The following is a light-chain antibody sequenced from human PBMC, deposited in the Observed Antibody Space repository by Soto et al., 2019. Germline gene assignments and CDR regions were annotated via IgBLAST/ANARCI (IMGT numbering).Light chain of an antibody. CDR3: ATWDDSLNGFYV. V-gene: IGLV1-47*01. Sequence: QSALTQPPSASGTPGQGVTISCSGSTSNIGSNHVYWYQQLPGTAPKLLIYRNNQRPSGVPDRFSGSKSGTSASLAISGLRSDDEADYFCATWDDSLNGFYVFGTGTKVTVL. CDR1: TSNIGSNH. J-gene: IGLJ1*01. CDR2: RNN.